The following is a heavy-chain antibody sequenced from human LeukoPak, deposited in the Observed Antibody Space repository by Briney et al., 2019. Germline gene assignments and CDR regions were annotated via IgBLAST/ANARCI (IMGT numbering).Heavy chain of an antibody. D-gene: IGHD4-17*01. V-gene: IGHV1-46*01. CDR1: GYTFTSYY. Sequence: ASVKVSCKASGYTFTSYYMHWVRQAPGQGLEWMGIINPSGGSTSYAQKFQGRVTMTRDTSTSTVYMELSSLRSEDTAVYYCARSATVTRGGYYMDVWGKGTTVTVSS. CDR2: INPSGGST. J-gene: IGHJ6*03. CDR3: ARSATVTRGGYYMDV.